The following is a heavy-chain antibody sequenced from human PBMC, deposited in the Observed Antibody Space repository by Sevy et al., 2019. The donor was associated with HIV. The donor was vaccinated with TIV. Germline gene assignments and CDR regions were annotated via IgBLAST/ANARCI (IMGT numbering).Heavy chain of an antibody. J-gene: IGHJ5*02. CDR1: GFTFTKYG. CDR3: ARGIAAGYWFDP. D-gene: IGHD6-13*01. Sequence: GGSLRLSCAASGFTFTKYGLHWVRQAPGKGLVWVSRINSDGSSTSYADSVKGRFTISRDNAKNTRYLQMNGLRAEDTAVYYCARGIAAGYWFDPWGQGTLVTVSS. CDR2: INSDGSST. V-gene: IGHV3-74*01.